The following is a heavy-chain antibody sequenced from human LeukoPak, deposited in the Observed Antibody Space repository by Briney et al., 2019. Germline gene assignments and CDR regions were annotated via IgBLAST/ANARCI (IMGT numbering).Heavy chain of an antibody. CDR2: IYSGGST. J-gene: IGHJ4*02. CDR1: GFTVSSNH. CDR3: ARDSGFGEFNNY. Sequence: PGGSLRLSCAASGFTVSSNHMSWVRQAPGKGLEWVSVIYSGGSTYYADSVKGRFTISRDNSMNTLYLQMNTLRVEDTAVYYCARDSGFGEFNNYWGQGTLVTVSS. D-gene: IGHD3-10*01. V-gene: IGHV3-66*01.